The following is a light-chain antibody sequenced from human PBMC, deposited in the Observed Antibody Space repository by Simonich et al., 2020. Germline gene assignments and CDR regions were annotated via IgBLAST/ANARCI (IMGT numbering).Light chain of an antibody. V-gene: IGLV2-14*03. Sequence: QSALTQPRSVSGSPGQSVPISCTGTSSDVCCYNYVSWYQQHPGKAPKLMIYDVSNRPSGVSNRFSGSKSGNTASLTISGLQAEDEADYYCSSYTSSSTLVFGGGTKLTVL. CDR3: SSYTSSSTLV. CDR1: SSDVCCYNY. J-gene: IGLJ2*01. CDR2: DVS.